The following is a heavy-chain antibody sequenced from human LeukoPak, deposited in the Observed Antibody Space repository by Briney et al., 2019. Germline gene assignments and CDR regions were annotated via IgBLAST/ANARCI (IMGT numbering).Heavy chain of an antibody. J-gene: IGHJ3*02. Sequence: SETLSLTCAVYGGSFSGYYWSWIRQPPGKGLEWIGEINHSGSTNYNPSLKSRVTISVDTSKNQFSLKLSSVTAADTAVYCCARCNYYDSSGYPDAFDIWGQGTMVTVSS. CDR3: ARCNYYDSSGYPDAFDI. CDR2: INHSGST. V-gene: IGHV4-34*01. D-gene: IGHD3-22*01. CDR1: GGSFSGYY.